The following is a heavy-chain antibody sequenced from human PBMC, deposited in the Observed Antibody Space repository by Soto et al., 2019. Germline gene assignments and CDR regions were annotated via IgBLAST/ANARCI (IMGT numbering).Heavy chain of an antibody. V-gene: IGHV3-30-3*01. CDR1: GFTFSSYA. D-gene: IGHD3-3*01. J-gene: IGHJ4*02. CDR3: ARGHLHDFWSGSAL. CDR2: ISYDGSNK. Sequence: QVQLVESGGGVVQPGRSLRLSCAASGFTFSSYAMHWVRQAPGKGLEWVAVISYDGSNKYYADCVKGRFTISRDNSKNTLYLQMNSLRAEDTAVYYCARGHLHDFWSGSALWGQGTLVTVSS.